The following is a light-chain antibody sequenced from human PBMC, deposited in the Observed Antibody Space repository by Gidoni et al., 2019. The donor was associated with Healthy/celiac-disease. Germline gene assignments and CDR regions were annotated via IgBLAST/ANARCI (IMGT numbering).Light chain of an antibody. CDR3: QVWDSSTAV. CDR2: RDS. V-gene: IGLV3-9*01. CDR1: NIGSKN. J-gene: IGLJ2*01. Sequence: SYELPQPLSVSVALGQTARLTCGGNNIGSKNVHWYQQKPGQAPVLVIYRDSNRPSGIPERFSGSNSGNTATLTISRAQAGDEADYYCQVWDSSTAVFGGGTKLTVL.